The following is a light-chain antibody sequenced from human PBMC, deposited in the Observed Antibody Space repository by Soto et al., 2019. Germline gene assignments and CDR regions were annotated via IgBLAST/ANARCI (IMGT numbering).Light chain of an antibody. V-gene: IGKV1-39*01. J-gene: IGKJ2*01. CDR2: AAS. CDR3: QQCYSTPYT. CDR1: QSISSY. Sequence: DIQMTQSPSSLSASVGDRVTITCRASQSISSYLNWYQQKPGKAPKLLIYAASSLQSGVPSRFSGCGSGTDFTLPISSLQSEDFAPYYCQQCYSTPYTFGQATKLEIK.